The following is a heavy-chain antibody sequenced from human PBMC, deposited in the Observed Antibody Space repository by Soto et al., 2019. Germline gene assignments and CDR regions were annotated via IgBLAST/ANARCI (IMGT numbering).Heavy chain of an antibody. CDR2: IYSGGST. CDR3: ARENVGTYYYYMDV. CDR1: GFTVSSNY. Sequence: EVQLVESGGGLVQPGGSLRLSCAASGFTVSSNYMSWVRQAPGKGLEWVSVIYSGGSTYYADSVKGRFTISRDNSKNTLYLQMNSLRAEDTAVYYCARENVGTYYYYMDVWGKGTTVTVSS. J-gene: IGHJ6*03. V-gene: IGHV3-66*01. D-gene: IGHD7-27*01.